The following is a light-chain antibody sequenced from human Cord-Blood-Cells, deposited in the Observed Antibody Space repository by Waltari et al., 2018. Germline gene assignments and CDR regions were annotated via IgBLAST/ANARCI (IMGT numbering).Light chain of an antibody. V-gene: IGKV1-39*01. CDR1: QSISSY. CDR3: QQSYSTPQELT. CDR2: AAS. J-gene: IGKJ4*01. Sequence: DIQMTQSPSSLSASVGDRVTITCRASQSISSYLNWYQQKPGKAPKLLIYAASSLQSWGPSRFSGSGSGTDFTLTISSLQPEDFATYYCQQSYSTPQELTFGGGTKVEIK.